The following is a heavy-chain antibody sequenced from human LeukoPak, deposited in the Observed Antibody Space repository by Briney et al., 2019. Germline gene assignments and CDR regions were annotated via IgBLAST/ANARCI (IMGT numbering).Heavy chain of an antibody. CDR3: ATQARKQWPGGGFDY. CDR1: GFTFNSYA. D-gene: IGHD6-19*01. CDR2: ISGSGNSA. V-gene: IGHV3-23*01. J-gene: IGHJ4*02. Sequence: PGGSLRLSCAASGFTFNSYAMSWVRQAPGKGLEWVSFISGSGNSAYYADSVKGRFTVSRDNSKNTLYLQMNSLRAEDTAVYYCATQARKQWPGGGFDYWGQGTLVTVSS.